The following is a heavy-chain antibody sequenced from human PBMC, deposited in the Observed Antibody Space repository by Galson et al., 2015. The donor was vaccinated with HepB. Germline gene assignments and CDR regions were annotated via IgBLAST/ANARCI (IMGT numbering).Heavy chain of an antibody. D-gene: IGHD3-10*01. Sequence: SLRLSCAVSGLSFTNACMSWVRQAPGKGLEWVGRIKSKIEGGTRDYSAPVRGRFSISRDDSKNMLYLQMNSLKTEDTGMYYCVKDGIVAQGVTNWFDPWGQGTLVTVSS. CDR1: GLSFTNAC. CDR3: VKDGIVAQGVTNWFDP. J-gene: IGHJ5*02. CDR2: IKSKIEGGTR. V-gene: IGHV3-15*01.